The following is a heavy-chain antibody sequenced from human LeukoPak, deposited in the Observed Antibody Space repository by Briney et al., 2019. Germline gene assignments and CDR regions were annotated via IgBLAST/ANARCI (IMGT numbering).Heavy chain of an antibody. J-gene: IGHJ4*02. CDR3: ARGDKNWNPRPSPYYFDY. V-gene: IGHV1-24*01. CDR1: GYTLTELS. D-gene: IGHD1-1*01. Sequence: ASVKVSCKVSGYTLTELSMHWVRQAPGKGLEWMGGFDPEDGETIYAQKFQGRVTMTEDTSTDTAYMELSSLRSEDTAVYYCARGDKNWNPRPSPYYFDYWGQGTLVTVSS. CDR2: FDPEDGET.